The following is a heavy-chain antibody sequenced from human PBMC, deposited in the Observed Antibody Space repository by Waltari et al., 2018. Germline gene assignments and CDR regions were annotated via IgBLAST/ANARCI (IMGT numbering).Heavy chain of an antibody. D-gene: IGHD3-9*01. CDR2: IYYSGST. CDR1: GGSISSSSYY. J-gene: IGHJ6*02. Sequence: QLQLQESGPGLVKPSETLSLTCTVSGGSISSSSYYWGWIRQPPGQGLEWIGSIYYSGSTYYNPSLKSRVTISVDTSKNQFSLKLSSVTAADTAVYYCASRYFDWSYYYYYGMDVWGQGTTVTVSS. CDR3: ASRYFDWSYYYYYGMDV. V-gene: IGHV4-39*01.